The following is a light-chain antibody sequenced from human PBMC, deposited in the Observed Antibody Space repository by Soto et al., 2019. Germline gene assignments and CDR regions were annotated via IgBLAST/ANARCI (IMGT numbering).Light chain of an antibody. CDR1: SSDVGGYNY. J-gene: IGLJ2*01. Sequence: QSALTQPASVSGSPGQSITISCTGTSSDVGGYNYVSWYQQHPGKAPKLMIYEVSNRPSGVSNRFSGSKSGNTASLTISGLQAEDEADYYCNSYTSSGTYVVFGGGTKVTVL. CDR3: NSYTSSGTYVV. V-gene: IGLV2-14*01. CDR2: EVS.